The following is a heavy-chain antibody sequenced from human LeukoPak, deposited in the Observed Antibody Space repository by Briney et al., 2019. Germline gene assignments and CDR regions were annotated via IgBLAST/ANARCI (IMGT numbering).Heavy chain of an antibody. CDR2: IYYSGST. CDR3: AGNNYYEEYTLDY. Sequence: SETLSLTCTVSGGSISSYYWSWIRQPPGKGLEWIGYIYYSGSTNHNPSLKSRVTISVDTSKNQFSLKLSSVTAADTAVYYCAGNNYYEEYTLDYWGQGTLVTVSS. CDR1: GGSISSYY. V-gene: IGHV4-59*01. J-gene: IGHJ4*02. D-gene: IGHD3-22*01.